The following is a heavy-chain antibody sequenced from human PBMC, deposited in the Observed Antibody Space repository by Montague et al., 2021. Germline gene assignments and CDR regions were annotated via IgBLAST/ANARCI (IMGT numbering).Heavy chain of an antibody. Sequence: LRLSCAASGFTFNNYFMSWFRQAPGKGLEWVSYIGTSSSFTRYADSVKGRFTISRDNAMNSLYLQMTAVRGEDTAVYYCARVGLTVAAGMIDYWGQGTLVTVSS. CDR2: IGTSSSFT. V-gene: IGHV3-11*06. CDR1: GFTFNNYF. D-gene: IGHD6-13*01. CDR3: ARVGLTVAAGMIDY. J-gene: IGHJ4*02.